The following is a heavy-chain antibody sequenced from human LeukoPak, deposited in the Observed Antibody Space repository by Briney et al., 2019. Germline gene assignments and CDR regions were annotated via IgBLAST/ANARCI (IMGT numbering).Heavy chain of an antibody. Sequence: SETLSLTCSVSGGSISGYYWTWIRQPAGKGLEWIGRVYTSGSTHYNPSLKTRLTMSVDTSKNQFSLKLSSVTAADTAVYYCARDSGYLFDYWGQGTLVTVSS. CDR2: VYTSGST. CDR3: ARDSGYLFDY. D-gene: IGHD5-18*01. CDR1: GGSISGYY. J-gene: IGHJ4*02. V-gene: IGHV4-4*07.